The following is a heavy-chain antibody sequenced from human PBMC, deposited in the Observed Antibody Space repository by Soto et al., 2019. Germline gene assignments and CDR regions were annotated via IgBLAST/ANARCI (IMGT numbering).Heavy chain of an antibody. CDR1: GNTFSNYY. D-gene: IGHD3-10*01. CDR3: ARDLNYYGSGSYYYYYGMDV. Sequence: ASVKVSCKASGNTFSNYYIHWVRQAPGQGLEWMGWINAGNGNTRYSQKFQGRVTITRDTSASTAYMELSSLRSEDTAVYYCARDLNYYGSGSYYYYYGMDVWGQGTTVTVSS. CDR2: INAGNGNT. J-gene: IGHJ6*02. V-gene: IGHV1-3*01.